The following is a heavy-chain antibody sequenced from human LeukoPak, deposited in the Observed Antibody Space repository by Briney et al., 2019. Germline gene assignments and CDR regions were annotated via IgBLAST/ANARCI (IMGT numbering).Heavy chain of an antibody. CDR2: ISGSGGST. CDR3: AKDWSAYSGPYYFDY. D-gene: IGHD3-16*01. Sequence: GGSLRLSCAASGFTFSSYAMSWVRQAPGKGLEWVSAISGSGGSTYYADSVKGRFTISRDNSKNTLYLQMNSLRAEDAAVYYSAKDWSAYSGPYYFDYWGQGTLVTVSS. J-gene: IGHJ4*02. CDR1: GFTFSSYA. V-gene: IGHV3-23*01.